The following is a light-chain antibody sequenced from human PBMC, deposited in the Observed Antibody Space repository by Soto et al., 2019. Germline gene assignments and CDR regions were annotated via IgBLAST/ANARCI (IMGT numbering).Light chain of an antibody. J-gene: IGLJ1*01. V-gene: IGLV2-8*01. CDR1: GGDLRDSNY. Sequence: QSVLTQSPSASGSPGQSVTVSCTGIGGDLRDSNYVSWYQQHPGKAPKLIIYDVTKRPSGVPDRFSGSKSGNTASLTVSGLQAEGEADYYCLTGNNYRVFGTGTKVTVL. CDR3: LTGNNYRV. CDR2: DVT.